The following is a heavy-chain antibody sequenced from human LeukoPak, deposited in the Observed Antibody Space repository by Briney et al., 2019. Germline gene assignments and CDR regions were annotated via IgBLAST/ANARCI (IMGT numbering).Heavy chain of an antibody. V-gene: IGHV3-30*18. CDR2: ISYDGSNK. Sequence: GGSLRLSCAASGFTFSSYGMHWVRQAPGKGLEWVAVISYDGSNKYYADSVKGRFTISRDNSKNTLYLQMNSLRAEDTAVYYCAKDRPFDPWGQGTLVTVSS. CDR1: GFTFSSYG. J-gene: IGHJ5*02. CDR3: AKDRPFDP.